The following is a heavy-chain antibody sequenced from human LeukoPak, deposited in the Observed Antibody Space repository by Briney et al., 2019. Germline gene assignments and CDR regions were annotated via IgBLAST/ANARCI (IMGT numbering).Heavy chain of an antibody. Sequence: GGSLRLSCAASGFTFSSYGMHRVRQAPGKGLEWVAVISYDGSNKYYADSVKGRFTISRDNSKNTLYLQMNSLRAEDTAVYYCAKGAGGTDYYYYGMDVWGQGATVTVSS. CDR1: GFTFSSYG. J-gene: IGHJ6*02. D-gene: IGHD4-23*01. CDR3: AKGAGGTDYYYYGMDV. CDR2: ISYDGSNK. V-gene: IGHV3-30*18.